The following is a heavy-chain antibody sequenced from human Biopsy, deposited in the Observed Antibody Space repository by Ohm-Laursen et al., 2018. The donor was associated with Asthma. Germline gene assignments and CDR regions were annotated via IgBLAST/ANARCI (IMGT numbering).Heavy chain of an antibody. V-gene: IGHV1-18*01. Sequence: DSVQVSCNPSGYTFNSAGITWVRQAPGQGLEWMGWISVYNGNTKVAQKLQDRVTMITDTSTSTAYMELRSLRSDDTAVYFCARAVDYSHYYGIDVWGQGTTVTVS. CDR1: GYTFNSAG. D-gene: IGHD3-10*01. CDR3: ARAVDYSHYYGIDV. CDR2: ISVYNGNT. J-gene: IGHJ6*02.